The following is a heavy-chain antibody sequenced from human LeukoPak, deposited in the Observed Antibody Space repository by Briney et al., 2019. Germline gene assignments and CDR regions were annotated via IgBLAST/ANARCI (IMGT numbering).Heavy chain of an antibody. CDR1: GFTFSSYS. CDR2: ISSSSSYI. Sequence: GGSLRLSCAASGFTFSSYSMNWVRQAPGKGLEWVSSISSSSSYIYYADSVKGRFTISRGNAKNSLYLQMNSLRAEDTAVYYCARVGNWNDRGDYWGQGTLVTVSS. J-gene: IGHJ4*02. D-gene: IGHD1-1*01. V-gene: IGHV3-21*01. CDR3: ARVGNWNDRGDY.